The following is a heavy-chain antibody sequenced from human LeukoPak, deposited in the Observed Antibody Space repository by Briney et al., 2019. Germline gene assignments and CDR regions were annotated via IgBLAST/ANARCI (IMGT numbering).Heavy chain of an antibody. D-gene: IGHD2-15*01. CDR1: GFTFSSYW. Sequence: HSGGSLRLSCAASGFTFSSYWMSWVRQAPGKGLEWVANIKQDGSEKYYVDSVKGRFTISRDNAKNSLYLQMNSLRAEDTAVYYCARDDPYDSDAFDIWGQGTMVIVSS. CDR3: ARDDPYDSDAFDI. CDR2: IKQDGSEK. J-gene: IGHJ3*02. V-gene: IGHV3-7*01.